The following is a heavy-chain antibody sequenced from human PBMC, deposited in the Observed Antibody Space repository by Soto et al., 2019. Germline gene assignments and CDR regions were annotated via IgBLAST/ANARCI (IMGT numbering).Heavy chain of an antibody. CDR3: TTRGALGY. V-gene: IGHV3-15*07. CDR1: DLSFSNAY. D-gene: IGHD2-15*01. Sequence: EVPLVESGGGLVKPGESLRLSCAASDLSFSNAYINWVRQAPGKGLEWVGRIKSKTDGETIDYAAPVKGRFIISRDDSSNTVYLQMNSLKTEDTAVYYCTTRGALGYWGQGTLVTVSS. J-gene: IGHJ4*02. CDR2: IKSKTDGETI.